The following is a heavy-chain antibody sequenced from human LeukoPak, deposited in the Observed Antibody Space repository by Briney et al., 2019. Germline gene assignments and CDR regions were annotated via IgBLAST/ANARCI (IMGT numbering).Heavy chain of an antibody. J-gene: IGHJ4*02. Sequence: GGSLRLSCVASGFTFSSYSMNWVRQAPGEGLEWVSSISSSSNYIHYADSVKGRFTISRDNAKNSLYLQMNSLRAEDTAVYYCARDGTKYDYWGQGTLVSVSS. D-gene: IGHD1-26*01. V-gene: IGHV3-21*01. CDR3: ARDGTKYDY. CDR2: ISSSSNYI. CDR1: GFTFSSYS.